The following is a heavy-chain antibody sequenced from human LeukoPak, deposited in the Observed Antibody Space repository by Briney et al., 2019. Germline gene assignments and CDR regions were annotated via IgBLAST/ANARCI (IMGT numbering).Heavy chain of an antibody. CDR3: ARVVKSWLVLDGANNWFDP. V-gene: IGHV3-64*01. CDR2: ISSNGGST. D-gene: IGHD6-19*01. Sequence: GGSLRLPCAASGFTFSSYAMHWVRQAPGKGLEYVSAISSNGGSTYYANSVKGRFTISRDNSKNTLYLQMGSLRSEDTAVYYCARVVKSWLVLDGANNWFDPWGQGTLVTVSS. J-gene: IGHJ5*02. CDR1: GFTFSSYA.